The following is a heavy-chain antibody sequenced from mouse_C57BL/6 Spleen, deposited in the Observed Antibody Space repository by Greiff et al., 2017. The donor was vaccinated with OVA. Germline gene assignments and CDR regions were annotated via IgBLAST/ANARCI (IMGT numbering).Heavy chain of an antibody. V-gene: IGHV14-2*01. CDR1: GFNIHDYY. D-gene: IGHD2-4*01. CDR2: IDPEDGET. CDR3: ARGDDYGYWYCDV. J-gene: IGHJ1*03. Sequence: VQLQQSGAELVKPGASVKLSCTASGFNIHDYYMPCVKQRTEQGLEWIGRIDPEDGETKYAPKFQGKATITADTSSNTAYLQLSSLTSEDTAVYYCARGDDYGYWYCDVWGTGTTVTVSS.